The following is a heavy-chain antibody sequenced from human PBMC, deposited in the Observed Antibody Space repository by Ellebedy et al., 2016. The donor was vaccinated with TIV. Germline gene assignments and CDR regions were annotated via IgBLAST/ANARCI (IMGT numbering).Heavy chain of an antibody. CDR1: GFSFSNH. Sequence: GESLKLSCSASGFSFSNHMHWVRQAPGKGLQYVSSISDDGTKRYYADSVKGRFIVSRDNSKNTLYLQMSSLRVEDTAVYYCINQGVLGGFDDWGQGTLVTVSS. V-gene: IGHV3-64D*09. J-gene: IGHJ4*02. CDR3: INQGVLGGFDD. CDR2: ISDDGTKR. D-gene: IGHD3-16*01.